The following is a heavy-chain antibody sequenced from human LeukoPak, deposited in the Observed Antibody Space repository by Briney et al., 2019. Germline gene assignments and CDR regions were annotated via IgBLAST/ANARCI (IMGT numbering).Heavy chain of an antibody. CDR1: GYRFSDYY. V-gene: IGHV1-2*02. CDR3: ARSPRPRYDSSDYYGD. J-gene: IGHJ4*02. CDR2: INPNSGDT. D-gene: IGHD3-22*01. Sequence: GASVMVSCKASGYRFSDYYMQWVRQAPGQGLEWMGWINPNSGDTKYARRFQGRVTMSSDTSITTAYMELSRLRSDDTAVYYCARSPRPRYDSSDYYGDWGQGTLVTISS.